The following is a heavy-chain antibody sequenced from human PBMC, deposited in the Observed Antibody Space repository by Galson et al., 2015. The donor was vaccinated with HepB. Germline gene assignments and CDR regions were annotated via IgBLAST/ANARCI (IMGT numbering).Heavy chain of an antibody. V-gene: IGHV3-23*01. CDR2: ISGSGGST. D-gene: IGHD5-12*01. J-gene: IGHJ3*02. CDR1: GFTFSSYA. Sequence: SLRLSCAASGFTFSSYAMSWVRQAPGKGLEWVSAISGSGGSTYYADSVKGRFTISRDNSKNTLYLQMNSLRAEDTAVYYCAKDRVDIVATIPHAFDIWGQGTMVTVSS. CDR3: AKDRVDIVATIPHAFDI.